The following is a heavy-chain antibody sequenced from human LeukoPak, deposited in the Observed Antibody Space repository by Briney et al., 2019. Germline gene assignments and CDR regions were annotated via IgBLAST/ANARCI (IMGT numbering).Heavy chain of an antibody. Sequence: GGSLRLSCAASGLTFSMPAMDWVRQAPGKGLEWVAFIQNDGNSKNYADSVKGRFTISRDTSKNTLYLQMNSLRAEDTAVYYCAKEGGSYYPFDYWGQGTLVTVSS. CDR3: AKEGGSYYPFDY. CDR1: GLTFSMPA. V-gene: IGHV3-30*02. D-gene: IGHD1-26*01. J-gene: IGHJ4*02. CDR2: IQNDGNSK.